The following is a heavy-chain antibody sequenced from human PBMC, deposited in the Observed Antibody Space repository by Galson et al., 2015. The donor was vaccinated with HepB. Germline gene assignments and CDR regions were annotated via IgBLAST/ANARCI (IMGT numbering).Heavy chain of an antibody. D-gene: IGHD3-9*01. CDR1: GFTFSSYG. J-gene: IGHJ4*02. CDR3: AKDVDALGSVYYFDY. V-gene: IGHV3-30*18. Sequence: SLRLSCAASGFTFSSYGMHWVRQAPGKGLEWVTVISYDGSDKKYADSVKGRFTISRDNSKNTLYLQMNSLRPEDTAVYYCAKDVDALGSVYYFDYWGQGTLVTVSS. CDR2: ISYDGSDK.